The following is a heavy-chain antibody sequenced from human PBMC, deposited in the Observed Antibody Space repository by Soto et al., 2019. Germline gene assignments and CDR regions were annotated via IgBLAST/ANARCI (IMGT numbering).Heavy chain of an antibody. CDR3: ARVRYCSSSSCYVFDY. Sequence: GASVKVSCKASGGTFSSYAISWVRQAPGQGLEWMGGIIPIFGTANYAQKFQGRVTITADESTSTAYMELSSLRSEDTAVYYCARVRYCSSSSCYVFDYWGQGTLGTVSS. CDR2: IIPIFGTA. J-gene: IGHJ4*02. D-gene: IGHD2-2*01. V-gene: IGHV1-69*13. CDR1: GGTFSSYA.